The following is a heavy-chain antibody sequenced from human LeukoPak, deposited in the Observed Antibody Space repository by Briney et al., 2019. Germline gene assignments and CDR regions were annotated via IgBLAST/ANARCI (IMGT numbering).Heavy chain of an antibody. CDR3: ARDIRGVIDY. Sequence: SETLSLTCTVSGGSISTSSYYWGWIRQPPGKGLEWIGSNYYSGSTYYNPSLKSRVTISVDTSKNQFSLKLSSVTAADTAVYYCARDIRGVIDYWGQGTLVTVSS. V-gene: IGHV4-39*07. J-gene: IGHJ4*02. CDR2: NYYSGST. D-gene: IGHD3-10*01. CDR1: GGSISTSSYY.